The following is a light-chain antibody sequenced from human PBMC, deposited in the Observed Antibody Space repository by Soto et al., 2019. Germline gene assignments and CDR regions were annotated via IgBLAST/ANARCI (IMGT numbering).Light chain of an antibody. CDR1: QSVSSN. J-gene: IGKJ5*01. V-gene: IGKV3-11*01. CDR3: QQRSNWPPIT. Sequence: EILMTQSPATLSLSPGERATLSCRASQSVSSNLAWYQKKPGQAPRLLIYDASHRAAGIPARFSGSGFGTDFTLTISSLETEDAAVYYCQQRSNWPPITFGQGTRLEIK. CDR2: DAS.